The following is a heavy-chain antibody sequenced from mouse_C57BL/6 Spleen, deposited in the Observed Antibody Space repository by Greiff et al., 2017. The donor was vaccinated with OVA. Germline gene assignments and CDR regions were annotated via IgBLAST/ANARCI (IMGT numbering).Heavy chain of an antibody. CDR3: ARVYYGNYEVYYYAMDY. Sequence: VKLMESGPGLVQPSQSLSITCTVSGFSLTSYGVHWVRQSPGKGLEWLGVIWRGGSTDYNAAFMSRLSITKDNSKSQVFFKMNSLQADDTAIYYCARVYYGNYEVYYYAMDYWGQGTSVTVSS. V-gene: IGHV2-5*01. J-gene: IGHJ4*01. CDR2: IWRGGST. D-gene: IGHD2-1*01. CDR1: GFSLTSYG.